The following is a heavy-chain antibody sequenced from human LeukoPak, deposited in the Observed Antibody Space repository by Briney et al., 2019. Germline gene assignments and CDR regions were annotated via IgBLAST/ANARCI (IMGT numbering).Heavy chain of an antibody. CDR2: ISGGGSTT. J-gene: IGHJ6*02. CDR3: ARDSNYGMDV. Sequence: GGSLRLSCAASGFTFSSSAISWVRQAPGKGLEWVSAISGGGSTTFYADSVKGRFTISRDNSKNTLFLQMNSLRAEDTAVYYCARDSNYGMDVWGQGTTVTVAS. D-gene: IGHD2/OR15-2a*01. V-gene: IGHV3-23*01. CDR1: GFTFSSSA.